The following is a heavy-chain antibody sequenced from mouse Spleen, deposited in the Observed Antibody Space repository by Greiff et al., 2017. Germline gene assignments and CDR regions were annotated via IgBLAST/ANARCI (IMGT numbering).Heavy chain of an antibody. J-gene: IGHJ1*01. CDR2: ISNLAYSI. D-gene: IGHD2-3*01. CDR1: GFTFSDYG. V-gene: IGHV5-15*01. Sequence: EVKLVESGGGLVKPGGSLKLSCAASGFTFSDYGMAWVRQAPGKGPEWVAFISNLAYSIYYADTVTGRFTISRENAKNTLYLEMSSLRSEDTAMYYCARQRLLQTDWYFDVWGAGTTVTVSS. CDR3: ARQRLLQTDWYFDV.